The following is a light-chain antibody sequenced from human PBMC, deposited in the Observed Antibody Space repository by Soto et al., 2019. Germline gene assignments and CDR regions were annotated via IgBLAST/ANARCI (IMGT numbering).Light chain of an antibody. V-gene: IGKV1-5*01. CDR2: DAS. J-gene: IGKJ5*01. CDR1: QTINSW. Sequence: DIQMTQSPSTLSASVGDRVTITCRASQTINSWLAWYQQKPGKAPNFLIYDASTLERGVPSRFSGTGSGTEFTLTIDRLQAEDVAAYYCQQYHTSSLTFGQGTKLEI. CDR3: QQYHTSSLT.